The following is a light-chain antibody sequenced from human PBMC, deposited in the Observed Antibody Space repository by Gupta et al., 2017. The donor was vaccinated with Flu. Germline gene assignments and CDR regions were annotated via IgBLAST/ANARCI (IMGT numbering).Light chain of an antibody. CDR1: QRLLHSNGYNY. Sequence: IVMPQSPLSLPVTPGEPASISCRSSQRLLHSNGYNYLDWYLQKPGQSPQLLIYLGSNRATGVPDRFSGSGSGTELTLKISRVEAEDVGVYYCQQANKSPGTFGQGTKVEIK. CDR2: LGS. V-gene: IGKV2-28*01. J-gene: IGKJ1*01. CDR3: QQANKSPGT.